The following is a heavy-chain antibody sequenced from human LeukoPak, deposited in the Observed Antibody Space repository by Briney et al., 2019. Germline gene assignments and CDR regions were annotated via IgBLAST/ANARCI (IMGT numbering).Heavy chain of an antibody. CDR2: MNPIGSRP. V-gene: IGHV1-46*01. Sequence: GASVSVSFKASGYTFSSYFIHWVRQAPGQGRDWVGGMNPIGSRPTYTTKFQGRATMTRDTSTSTVYMELSSLRSEDTAVYFCARESAVAGLKAFDYWGQGTLVTVSS. J-gene: IGHJ4*02. D-gene: IGHD6-19*01. CDR3: ARESAVAGLKAFDY. CDR1: GYTFSSYF.